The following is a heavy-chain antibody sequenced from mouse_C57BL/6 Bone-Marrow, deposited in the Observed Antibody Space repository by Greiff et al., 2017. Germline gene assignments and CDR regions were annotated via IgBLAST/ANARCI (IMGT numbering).Heavy chain of an antibody. CDR1: GFTFGDYG. V-gene: IGHV5-15*04. J-gene: IGHJ1*03. Sequence: EVQVVESGGGLVQPGGSLKLSCAASGFTFGDYGMAWVRQAPRKGPEWVAFISNLAYSIYYADTVTGRFTISRENAKNTLYLEMSSLRSEDTAMYYCARRRQKYFDVWGTGTTVTVSS. CDR2: ISNLAYSI. CDR3: ARRRQKYFDV. D-gene: IGHD6-1*01.